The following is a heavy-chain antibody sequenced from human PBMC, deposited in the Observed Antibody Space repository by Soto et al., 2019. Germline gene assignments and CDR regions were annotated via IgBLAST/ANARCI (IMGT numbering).Heavy chain of an antibody. J-gene: IGHJ6*02. CDR1: GGTFSSYA. V-gene: IGHV1-69*12. CDR2: IIPIFGTA. Sequence: QVQLVQSGAEVKKPGSSVKVSCKASGGTFSSYAISWVRQAPGQGLEWMGGIIPIFGTANYAQKFQGRVTILADEPTSPAYMELSSLRAEDTAVYYCARDGDGDYATVCYYGMDVWGQGTTVTVSS. D-gene: IGHD4-17*01. CDR3: ARDGDGDYATVCYYGMDV.